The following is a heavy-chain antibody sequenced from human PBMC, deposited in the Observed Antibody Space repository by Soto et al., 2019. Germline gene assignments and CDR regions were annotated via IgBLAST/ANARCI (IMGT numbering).Heavy chain of an antibody. CDR3: ARDRATSSSWLSYYYYGMDV. CDR2: IYYSGST. V-gene: IGHV4-59*01. J-gene: IGHJ6*02. Sequence: ETLSLTCIESGGSSSSYYLSWIRQPPGKGLEWIGYIYYSGSTNYNPSLKSRVTISVDTSKNQFSLKLSSVTAADTAVYYCARDRATSSSWLSYYYYGMDVWGQGTTVTVSS. D-gene: IGHD6-13*01. CDR1: GGSSSSYY.